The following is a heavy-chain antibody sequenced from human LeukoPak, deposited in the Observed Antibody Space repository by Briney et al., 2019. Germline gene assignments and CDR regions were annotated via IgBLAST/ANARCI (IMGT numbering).Heavy chain of an antibody. CDR3: ARRDYYDSSGYSIDAFDI. V-gene: IGHV4-39*07. J-gene: IGHJ3*02. CDR2: IYYSGST. CDR1: GGSISSSSYY. Sequence: SETLSLTCTVSGGSISSSSYYWGWIRQPPGKGLEWIGSIYYSGSTYYNPSLKSRVTISVDTSKNQFSLKLSSVTAADTAVYYCARRDYYDSSGYSIDAFDIWGQGTMVTVSS. D-gene: IGHD3-22*01.